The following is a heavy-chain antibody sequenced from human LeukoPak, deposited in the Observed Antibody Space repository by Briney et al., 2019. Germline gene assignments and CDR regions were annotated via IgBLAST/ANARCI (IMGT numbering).Heavy chain of an antibody. J-gene: IGHJ6*02. D-gene: IGHD2-2*01. CDR1: GYTFTGYY. CDR3: ARTEDIVVVPAAMGMDV. V-gene: IGHV1-2*02. CDR2: INPNSGGT. Sequence: ASVKVSCKASGYTFTGYYMHWVRQAPGQGLEWMGWINPNSGGTNYAQKFQGRATMTRDTSISTAYMELSRLRSDDTAVYYCARTEDIVVVPAAMGMDVWGQGTTVTVSS.